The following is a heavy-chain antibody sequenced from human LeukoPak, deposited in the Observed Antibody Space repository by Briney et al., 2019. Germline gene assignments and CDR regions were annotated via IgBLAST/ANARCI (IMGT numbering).Heavy chain of an antibody. Sequence: SVKVSCKASGGTFSSYAISWVRQAPGQGLEWMGGIIPIFGTANYAQKFQGRVTITADKSTSTAYMELSSLRPEDTAVYYCARDHYGSGSYYNVPVYNMDVWGKGTTVTISS. CDR2: IIPIFGTA. CDR1: GGTFSSYA. V-gene: IGHV1-69*06. D-gene: IGHD3-10*01. J-gene: IGHJ6*03. CDR3: ARDHYGSGSYYNVPVYNMDV.